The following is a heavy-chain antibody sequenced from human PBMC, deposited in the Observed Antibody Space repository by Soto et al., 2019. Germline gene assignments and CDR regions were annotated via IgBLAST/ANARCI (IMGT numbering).Heavy chain of an antibody. CDR2: ISGSGDST. J-gene: IGHJ3*02. D-gene: IGHD3-16*01. CDR1: GFTFSNYA. CDR3: AKGDYSDSTHAFDI. Sequence: PGGSLRLSCAASGFTFSNYAINWVRQAPGKGLEWVSFISGSGDSTYYADSVKGRFTISRDNSKNTLYLQMSSLRAEDTAIYYCAKGDYSDSTHAFDIWGQGTMVTVSS. V-gene: IGHV3-23*01.